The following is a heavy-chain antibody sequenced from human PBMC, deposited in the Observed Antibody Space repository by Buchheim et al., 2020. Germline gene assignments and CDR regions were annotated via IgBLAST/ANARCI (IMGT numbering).Heavy chain of an antibody. D-gene: IGHD1-26*01. V-gene: IGHV3-7*01. J-gene: IGHJ4*02. CDR3: AGSGKQGDLDC. CDR2: IKPDGSAE. Sequence: VQLVESGGTLVRPAESLRLSCAASGFAFNTYWMTWVRQAPGKGPEWVANIKPDGSAEYYVDSVKGRFTISRDNANNSLHLQMNYLRGDDSGVYYCAGSGKQGDLDCWGQGTL. CDR1: GFAFNTYW.